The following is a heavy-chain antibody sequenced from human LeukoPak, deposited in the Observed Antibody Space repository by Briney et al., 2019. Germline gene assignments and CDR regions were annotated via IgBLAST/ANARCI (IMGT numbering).Heavy chain of an antibody. Sequence: ASVKVSCKASGYTFTSYDINWVRQATGQGLEWMGWISAYNGNTNYAQKLQGRVTMTTDTSTSTAYMELRSLRSDDTAVYYCARETGIAAASYYYFYYMDVWGKGTTVTVSS. CDR1: GYTFTSYD. D-gene: IGHD6-13*01. CDR3: ARETGIAAASYYYFYYMDV. CDR2: ISAYNGNT. V-gene: IGHV1-18*01. J-gene: IGHJ6*03.